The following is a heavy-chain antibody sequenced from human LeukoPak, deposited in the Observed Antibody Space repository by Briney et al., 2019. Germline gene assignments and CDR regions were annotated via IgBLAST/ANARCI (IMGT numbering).Heavy chain of an antibody. V-gene: IGHV4-34*01. D-gene: IGHD2-15*01. Sequence: SKTLSLTCAVYGGSFSGYYWSWIRQPPGKGLEWIGEINHSGSTNYNPSLKSRVTISVDTSKNQFSLKLSSVTAADTAVYYCARKRYCSGGSCYSSEYFQHWGQGTLVTVSS. J-gene: IGHJ1*01. CDR3: ARKRYCSGGSCYSSEYFQH. CDR1: GGSFSGYY. CDR2: INHSGST.